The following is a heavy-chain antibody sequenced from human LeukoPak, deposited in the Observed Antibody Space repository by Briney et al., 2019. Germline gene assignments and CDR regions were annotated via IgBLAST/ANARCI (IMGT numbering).Heavy chain of an antibody. CDR1: GFSFNNYA. Sequence: GGSLRLSCAASGFSFNNYAMYWVRQAPGKGLEWVAFIRYDGSNKYYADSVKGRFTISKDNSKNTLYLQMNSLRAEDTAVYYCAKDSAYYYDSSGYFYDWGQGTLVTVSS. CDR2: IRYDGSNK. D-gene: IGHD3-22*01. J-gene: IGHJ4*02. V-gene: IGHV3-30*02. CDR3: AKDSAYYYDSSGYFYD.